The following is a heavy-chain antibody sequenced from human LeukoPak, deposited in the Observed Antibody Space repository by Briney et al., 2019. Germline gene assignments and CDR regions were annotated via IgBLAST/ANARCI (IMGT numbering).Heavy chain of an antibody. V-gene: IGHV3-30*02. CDR2: IMYDGSDK. CDR3: ARDLLPLYDILTGYYITPCFDY. D-gene: IGHD3-9*01. CDR1: GFTFSSND. J-gene: IGHJ4*02. Sequence: GGSLRLSCAASGFTFSSNDMNWVRQAPGKGLEWVAFIMYDGSDKYYADSVKGRFTISRDNAKNSLYLQMNSLRAEDTAVYYCARDLLPLYDILTGYYITPCFDYWGQGTLVTVSS.